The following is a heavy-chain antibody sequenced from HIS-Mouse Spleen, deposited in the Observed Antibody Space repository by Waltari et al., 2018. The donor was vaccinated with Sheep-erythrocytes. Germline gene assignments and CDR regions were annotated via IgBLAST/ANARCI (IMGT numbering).Heavy chain of an antibody. CDR2: INPNRGST. CDR1: GYTFTGYY. D-gene: IGHD3-22*01. V-gene: IGHV1-2*02. J-gene: IGHJ4*02. CDR3: ARGYITMIDY. Sequence: QVQLVQSGAEVKKPGASVKVSCKASGYTFTGYYMHWVRQAPGQGLEWMGWINPNRGSTNYAQKFQGRVTMTRDTSISTAYMELSRLRSDDTAVYYCARGYITMIDYWGQGTLVTVSS.